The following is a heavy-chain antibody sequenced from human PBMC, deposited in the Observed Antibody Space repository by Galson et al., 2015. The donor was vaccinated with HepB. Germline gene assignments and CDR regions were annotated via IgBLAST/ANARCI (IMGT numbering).Heavy chain of an antibody. CDR3: AYGVPAATTYYYYYYMDV. D-gene: IGHD2-2*01. CDR2: IIPIFGTA. Sequence: SVKVSCKASGGTFSSYAISWVRQAPGQGLEWMGGIIPIFGTANYAQKFQGRVTITADESTSTAYMELSSLRSEDTAVYYCAYGVPAATTYYYYYYMDVWGKGTTVTVSS. V-gene: IGHV1-69*13. J-gene: IGHJ6*03. CDR1: GGTFSSYA.